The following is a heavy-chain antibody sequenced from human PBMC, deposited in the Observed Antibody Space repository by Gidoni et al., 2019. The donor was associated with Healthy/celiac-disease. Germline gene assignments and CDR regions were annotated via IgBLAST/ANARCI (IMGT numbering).Heavy chain of an antibody. CDR2: ISYDGSNK. V-gene: IGHV3-30*18. D-gene: IGHD2-21*02. CDR1: GFPFSSYG. CDR3: AKASLRGDFPPNFDY. Sequence: QVQLVESGGGVVQPGRSLRLSCAASGFPFSSYGMHWVRQAPGKGLEWVAVISYDGSNKYYADSVKGRFTISRDNSKNTLYLQMNSLRAEDTAVYYCAKASLRGDFPPNFDYWGQGTLVTVSS. J-gene: IGHJ4*02.